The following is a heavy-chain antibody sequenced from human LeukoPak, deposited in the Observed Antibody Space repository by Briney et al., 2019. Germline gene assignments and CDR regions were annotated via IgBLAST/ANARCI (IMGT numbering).Heavy chain of an antibody. CDR1: GYTFTGYY. V-gene: IGHV1-2*02. D-gene: IGHD2-15*01. J-gene: IGHJ4*02. CDR3: ATDPVGYCSSDSCYSVDY. Sequence: ASVKVSCKASGYTFTGYYMHWVRQAPGQGLEWMGWINPNSGGTNYAQKFQGRVTMTEDTSIDTAYMELSSLRSEDTAMYYCATDPVGYCSSDSCYSVDYWGQGTLVTVSS. CDR2: INPNSGGT.